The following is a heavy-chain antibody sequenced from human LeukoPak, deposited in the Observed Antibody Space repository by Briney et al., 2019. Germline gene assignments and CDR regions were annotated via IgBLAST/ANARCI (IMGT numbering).Heavy chain of an antibody. CDR2: IKQDGSEK. D-gene: IGHD3-22*01. CDR3: AKDRRPTYYSDTSGYYFRDAFNI. V-gene: IGHV3-7*03. J-gene: IGHJ3*02. CDR1: GFTFSSYW. Sequence: PGGSLRLSCAASGFTFSSYWMSWVRQAPGKGLEWVANIKQDGSEKYYVDSVKGRFTISRDNAKNSLYLQMNSLRAEDTAVYYCAKDRRPTYYSDTSGYYFRDAFNIWGQGTMVTVSS.